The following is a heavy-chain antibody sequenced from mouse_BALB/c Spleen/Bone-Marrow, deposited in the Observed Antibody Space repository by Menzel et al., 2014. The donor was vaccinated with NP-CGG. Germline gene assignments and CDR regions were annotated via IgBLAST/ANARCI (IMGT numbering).Heavy chain of an antibody. CDR1: GYSFXGYY. CDR2: ISCYNGAT. D-gene: IGHD1-1*01. V-gene: IGHV1S34*01. Sequence: LVKTGASVKISCKASGYSFXGYYMHWVKQSHGKSLEWIGYISCYNGATSYNQKFKGKATFTVDTSSSTAYMQFNSLTSEDSAVYYCARHYGSSYGAMDYWGQGTSVTVPS. CDR3: ARHYGSSYGAMDY. J-gene: IGHJ4*01.